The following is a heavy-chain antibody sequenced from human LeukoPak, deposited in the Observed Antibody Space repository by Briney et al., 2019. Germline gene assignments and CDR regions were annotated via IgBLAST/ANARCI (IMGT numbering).Heavy chain of an antibody. J-gene: IGHJ4*02. Sequence: GGSLRLSCAASGFTFSNYAMRWVRQAPGKGLEWVSGISGSGDSTYYADSVKGRFTISRDNSKNTLYLQMNSLRAEDTAVYYCAKDGDRRQWLVGGWGQGTLVTVSS. CDR3: AKDGDRRQWLVGG. CDR2: ISGSGDST. D-gene: IGHD6-19*01. CDR1: GFTFSNYA. V-gene: IGHV3-23*01.